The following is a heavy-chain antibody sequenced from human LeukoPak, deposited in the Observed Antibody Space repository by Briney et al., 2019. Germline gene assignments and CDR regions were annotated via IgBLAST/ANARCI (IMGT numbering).Heavy chain of an antibody. D-gene: IGHD4-17*01. CDR1: GGSISSSSYY. Sequence: SETLSLTCTVSGGSISSSSYYWGWIRQPPGKGLEWIGSIYYSGSTYYNPSLKSRVTISVDTSKNQFSLKLSSVTAADTAVYYCARVDRTVKDFDYWGQGTLVTVSS. V-gene: IGHV4-39*07. CDR2: IYYSGST. J-gene: IGHJ4*02. CDR3: ARVDRTVKDFDY.